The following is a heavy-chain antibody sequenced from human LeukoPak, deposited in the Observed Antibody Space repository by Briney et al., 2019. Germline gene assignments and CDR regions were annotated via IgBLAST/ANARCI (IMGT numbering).Heavy chain of an antibody. V-gene: IGHV3-11*01. D-gene: IGHD1-26*01. Sequence: GGSLRLSCAASGLTFSDYYMSWIRQAPGKGLEWISYISHNGNTIYSADSLKGRFTISRDNAKNSLYLQMNSLRAEDTAVYYCARAVGASEGVDYWGRGTLVTVSS. CDR1: GLTFSDYY. CDR2: ISHNGNTI. J-gene: IGHJ4*02. CDR3: ARAVGASEGVDY.